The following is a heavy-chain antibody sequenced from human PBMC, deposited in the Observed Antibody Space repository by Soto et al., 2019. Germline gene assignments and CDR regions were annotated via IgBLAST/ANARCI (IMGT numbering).Heavy chain of an antibody. CDR2: IYHSGST. D-gene: IGHD3-10*01. CDR3: ARGTGGFGESSSFDY. CDR1: GGSISSSNW. J-gene: IGHJ4*02. Sequence: PSETLSLTCAVSGGSISSSNWWSWVRQPPGKGLEWIGEIYHSGSTNYNPSLKSRVTISVDKSKNQFSLKLSSVAAADTAVYYCARGTGGFGESSSFDYWGQGTRVTVAS. V-gene: IGHV4-4*02.